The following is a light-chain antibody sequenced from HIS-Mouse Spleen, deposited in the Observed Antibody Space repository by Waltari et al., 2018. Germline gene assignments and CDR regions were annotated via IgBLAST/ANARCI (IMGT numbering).Light chain of an antibody. J-gene: IGLJ3*02. CDR3: CSYAGSSTYWV. V-gene: IGLV2-23*01. Sequence: QSALTQPASVSGSPGQSITISCTGTSSDVGSYNLVSWYQQLPGKAPKLMIYEGSKRPSGVSNRFSGSKSGNTASLTISGLQAEDEADYYCCSYAGSSTYWVFGGGTKLTVL. CDR1: SSDVGSYNL. CDR2: EGS.